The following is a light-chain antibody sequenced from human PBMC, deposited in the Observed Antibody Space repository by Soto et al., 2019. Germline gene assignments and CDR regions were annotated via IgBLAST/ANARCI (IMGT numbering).Light chain of an antibody. CDR2: AAS. CDR3: QQSHSIPLT. J-gene: IGKJ1*01. CDR1: QRIDRY. V-gene: IGKV1-39*01. Sequence: DIQLTQSPSTLSASVGDRVTITCRASQRIDRYLAWYQQKPGKAPKLLIYAASSLQSGVPSRFSGSGSGTDFTLTIRSLQPEDFATYYCQQSHSIPLTFGQGTKVDIK.